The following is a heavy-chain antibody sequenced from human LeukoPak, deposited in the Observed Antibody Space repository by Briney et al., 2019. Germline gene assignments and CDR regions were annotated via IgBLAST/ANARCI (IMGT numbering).Heavy chain of an antibody. V-gene: IGHV3-7*03. CDR2: IKQDGSEK. J-gene: IGHJ6*04. Sequence: GGSLRLSCAPSRFTFSSYWMSWVRQAPGKGLEWVANIKQDGSEKYYVDSVKGRFTISRDNGKNSLYLQMNSLRAEDTAVYYCARKAYGLGVWGKGTTVTVSS. CDR1: RFTFSSYW. CDR3: ARKAYGLGV.